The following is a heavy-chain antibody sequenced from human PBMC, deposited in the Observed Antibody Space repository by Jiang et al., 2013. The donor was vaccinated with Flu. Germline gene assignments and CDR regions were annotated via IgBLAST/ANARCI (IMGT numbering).Heavy chain of an antibody. D-gene: IGHD3-10*01. V-gene: IGHV4-59*12. CDR2: IYYSGST. Sequence: KPSETLSLTCTVSGGSISSYYWSWIRQPPGKGLEWIGYIYYSGSTNYNPSLKSRVTISVDTSKNQFSLKLSSVTAADTAVYYCARDMVRGVAFDYWGQGTLVTVSS. J-gene: IGHJ4*02. CDR1: GGSISSYY. CDR3: ARDMVRGVAFDY.